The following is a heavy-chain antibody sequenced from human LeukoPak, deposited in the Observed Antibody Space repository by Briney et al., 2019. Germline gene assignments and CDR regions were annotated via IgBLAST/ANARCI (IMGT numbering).Heavy chain of an antibody. CDR1: VGSFCDYY. J-gene: IGHJ4*02. CDR2: INHSGST. Sequence: PSETLSLTCAVYVGSFCDYYWTWIRQPPWKGLEWIGEINHSGSTNYNPSLKSRVTISVDTSKKQFFLRLSSVTAADTAVYYCARQPALTHSHFDYWGQGTLVTVSS. V-gene: IGHV4-34*01. CDR3: ARQPALTHSHFDY.